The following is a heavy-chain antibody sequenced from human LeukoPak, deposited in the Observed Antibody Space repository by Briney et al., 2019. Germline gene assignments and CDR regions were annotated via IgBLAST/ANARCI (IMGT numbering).Heavy chain of an antibody. CDR1: GFTFDDYD. CDR2: INWNGGST. J-gene: IGHJ4*02. D-gene: IGHD3-10*01. Sequence: PGGSLRPSCAASGFTFDDYDMSWVRHAPGKGLEWVSGINWNGGSTGYADSVKGRFTISRDNAKNSLYLQMNSLRAEDTALYYCARRDYYGSGSPDYWGQGTLVTVSS. V-gene: IGHV3-20*04. CDR3: ARRDYYGSGSPDY.